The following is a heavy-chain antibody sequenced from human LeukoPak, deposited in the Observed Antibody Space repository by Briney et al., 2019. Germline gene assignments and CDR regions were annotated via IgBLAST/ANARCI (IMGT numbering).Heavy chain of an antibody. CDR1: GYTFTSYD. D-gene: IGHD2-2*01. V-gene: IGHV1-8*01. CDR3: ATGYCSSTSCPDY. J-gene: IGHJ4*02. CDR2: MNPNSGNT. Sequence: ASVKVSCKASGYTFTSYDINWVRQATGQGLEWMGWMNPNSGNTGYAQKLQGRVTMTRNTSISTAYMELSSLRSEDTAVYYCATGYCSSTSCPDYWGQGTLVTVSS.